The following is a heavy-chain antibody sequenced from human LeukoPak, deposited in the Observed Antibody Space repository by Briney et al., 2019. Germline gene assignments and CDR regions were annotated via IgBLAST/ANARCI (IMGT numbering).Heavy chain of an antibody. D-gene: IGHD5-18*01. V-gene: IGHV4-39*01. CDR1: GGSISSSSYY. J-gene: IGHJ3*02. CDR2: IYYSGST. CDR3: ATWAVRYSYARDDAFDI. Sequence: SETLCLTCTVSGGSISSSSYYWGWIRQPPGKGLEWIGSIYYSGSTYYNPSLKSRVTISVDTSKNQFSLKLSSVTAADTAVYYCATWAVRYSYARDDAFDIRGQGTMVTVSS.